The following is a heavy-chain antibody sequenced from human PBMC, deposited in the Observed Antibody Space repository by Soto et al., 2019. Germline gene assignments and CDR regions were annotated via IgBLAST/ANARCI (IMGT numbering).Heavy chain of an antibody. CDR2: IIPIFGTA. CDR3: ARDSGTYMTTVTTNAFDI. Sequence: QVQLVQSGAEVKKPGSSVKVSCKAYGGTFSSYAMSWVRQAPGQGLEGMGGIIPIFGTANYAQKFQGRVTITADESTSTAYMELSSLRSEDTAVYYCARDSGTYMTTVTTNAFDIWGQGTMVTVSS. V-gene: IGHV1-69*01. D-gene: IGHD4-17*01. CDR1: GGTFSSYA. J-gene: IGHJ3*02.